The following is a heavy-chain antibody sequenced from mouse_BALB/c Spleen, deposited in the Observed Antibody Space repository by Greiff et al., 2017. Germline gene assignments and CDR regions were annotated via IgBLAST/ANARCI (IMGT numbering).Heavy chain of an antibody. CDR1: GFTFSSYA. CDR2: ISSGGSYT. CDR3: ARKDGPYFDY. V-gene: IGHV5-9-4*01. J-gene: IGHJ2*01. Sequence: EVQLQESGGGLVKPGGSLKLSCAASGFTFSSYAMSWVRQSPEKRLEWVAEISSGGSYTYYPDTVTGRFTISRDNAKNTLYLEMSSLRSEDTAMYYCARKDGPYFDYWGQGTTLTVSS. D-gene: IGHD1-2*01.